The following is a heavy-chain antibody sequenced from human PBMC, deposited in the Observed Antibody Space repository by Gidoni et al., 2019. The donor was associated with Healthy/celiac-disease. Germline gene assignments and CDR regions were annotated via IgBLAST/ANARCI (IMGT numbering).Heavy chain of an antibody. CDR3: ARGVYDFWSGYTPYYYYYYMDV. CDR2: INHSGST. V-gene: IGHV4-34*01. J-gene: IGHJ6*03. D-gene: IGHD3-3*01. CDR1: GGSFSGYY. Sequence: QVQLQQWGAGLLKPSETLSLTCAVYGGSFSGYYWSWIRQPPGKGLEWIGEINHSGSTNYNPSLKSRVTISVDTSKNQFSLKLSSVTAADTAVYYCARGVYDFWSGYTPYYYYYYMDVWGKGTTVTVSS.